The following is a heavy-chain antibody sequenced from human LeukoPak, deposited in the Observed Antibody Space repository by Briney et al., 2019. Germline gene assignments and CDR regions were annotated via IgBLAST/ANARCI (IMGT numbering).Heavy chain of an antibody. CDR3: ARISSISYYFDY. Sequence: GGSLRLSCAASGFTFSSFWMTWVRQAPGKGLEGVANIKLDGSEKYYVDSVKGRFTVSRDNAKNSLYLQMNSLRAEDTAVYYCARISSISYYFDYWGLGTLVTVSS. J-gene: IGHJ4*02. CDR1: GFTFSSFW. V-gene: IGHV3-7*01. CDR2: IKLDGSEK.